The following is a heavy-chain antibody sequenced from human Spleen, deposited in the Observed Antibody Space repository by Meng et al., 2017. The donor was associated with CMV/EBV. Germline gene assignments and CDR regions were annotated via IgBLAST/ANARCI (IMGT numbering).Heavy chain of an antibody. D-gene: IGHD2-21*01. J-gene: IGHJ4*02. Sequence: GGSLRLSCAASGFTFSSYATHWVRQAPGKGLEWVAVISYDGSNKYYADSVKGRFTISRDNSKNTLYLQMNSLRAEDTAVYYCARERVVVIAITPHSPGYWGQGTLVTVSS. V-gene: IGHV3-30*04. CDR1: GFTFSSYA. CDR2: ISYDGSNK. CDR3: ARERVVVIAITPHSPGY.